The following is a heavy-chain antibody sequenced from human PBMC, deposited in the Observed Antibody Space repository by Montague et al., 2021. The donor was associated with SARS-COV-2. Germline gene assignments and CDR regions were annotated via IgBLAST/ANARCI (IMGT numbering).Heavy chain of an antibody. CDR1: GFSLSTSGMC. D-gene: IGHD3-9*01. Sequence: PALVKPTQTLTLACTFSGFSLSTSGMCVSWIRQPPGKALEWLARIDWDDDKYYSTSLKTRLTISKDTSKNQVVLTMTNMDPVDTATYYCARRTYGILTGYEYGLDVWGQGTTVTVSS. CDR3: ARRTYGILTGYEYGLDV. J-gene: IGHJ6*02. V-gene: IGHV2-70*11. CDR2: IDWDDDK.